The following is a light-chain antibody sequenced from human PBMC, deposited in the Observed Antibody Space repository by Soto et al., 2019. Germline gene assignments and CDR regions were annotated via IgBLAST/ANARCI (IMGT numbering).Light chain of an antibody. CDR3: QQYNNWPRT. V-gene: IGKV3-11*01. Sequence: EIVLTQSPATLSLSPGERATLSCRASQSVSSYLAWYQQKPGQAPRLLIYDASNRATGIPARFSGSGSGTDFTLTINSLQSEDFAVYYCQQYNNWPRTFDQGTKVDIK. CDR2: DAS. J-gene: IGKJ1*01. CDR1: QSVSSY.